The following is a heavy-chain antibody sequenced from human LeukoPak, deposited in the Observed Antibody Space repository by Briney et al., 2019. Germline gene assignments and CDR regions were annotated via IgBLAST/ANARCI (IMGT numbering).Heavy chain of an antibody. CDR1: GGSISSSSYY. D-gene: IGHD6-19*01. V-gene: IGHV4-39*01. J-gene: IGHJ4*02. CDR3: ARRAVAGPFDY. CDR2: IYYSGST. Sequence: SETLSLTCTVSGGSISSSSYYWGWIRQPPGKGLEWIGCIYYSGSTYYNPSLKSRVTISVDTSKNQFSLKLSSVTAADTAVYYCARRAVAGPFDYWGQGTLVTVSS.